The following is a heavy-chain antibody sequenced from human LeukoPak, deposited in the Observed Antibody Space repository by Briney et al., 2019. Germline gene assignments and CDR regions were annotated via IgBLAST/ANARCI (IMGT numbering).Heavy chain of an antibody. J-gene: IGHJ4*02. D-gene: IGHD2-15*01. CDR3: TRDLADGGSCYGY. Sequence: GGSLRLSCAASGFTFSSYWMPWVRQAPGKGLQWISRVSGGGRRTEYADSVKGLFTISRDNARSTLYLQMNSLTVEETAVYYCTRDLADGGSCYGYWGQGTLGTVSS. CDR1: GFTFSSYW. V-gene: IGHV3-74*03. CDR2: VSGGGRRT.